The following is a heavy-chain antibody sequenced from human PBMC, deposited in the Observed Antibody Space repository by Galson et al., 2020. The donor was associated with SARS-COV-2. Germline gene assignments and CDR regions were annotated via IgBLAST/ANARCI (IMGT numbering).Heavy chain of an antibody. CDR3: AAPPCSSTSCYDAFDI. D-gene: IGHD2-2*01. V-gene: IGHV1-58*01. Sequence: SVKVSCKASGFTFTSSAVQWVRQARGQRLEWIGWIVVGSGNTNYAQKFQERVTITRDMSTSTAYMELSSLRSEDTAVYYCAAPPCSSTSCYDAFDIWGQGTMVTVSS. CDR1: GFTFTSSA. CDR2: IVVGSGNT. J-gene: IGHJ3*02.